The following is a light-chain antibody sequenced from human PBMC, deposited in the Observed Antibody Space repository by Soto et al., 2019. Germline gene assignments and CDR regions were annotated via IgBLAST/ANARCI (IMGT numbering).Light chain of an antibody. CDR2: GVS. CDR1: QSISSSY. Sequence: EIVLTQSPATLSSFPGDRVTLSCRASQSISSSYFAWYQQKPGQAPRLLVYGVSSRATDVPDRFSGSGSGTDFTLTISSLQSEDFAVYYCQQYNNWPWTFGQGTKVDIK. CDR3: QQYNNWPWT. J-gene: IGKJ1*01. V-gene: IGKV3D-20*02.